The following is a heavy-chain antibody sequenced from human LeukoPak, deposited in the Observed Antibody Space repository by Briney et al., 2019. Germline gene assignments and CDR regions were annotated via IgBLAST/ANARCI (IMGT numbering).Heavy chain of an antibody. CDR3: ARGGGSYVFDY. CDR2: ISGSGGST. Sequence: GGSLRLSCAASGFTFSSYAMSWVRQAPGKGLEWVSAISGSGGSTYYADSVKGRFTISRDNSKNTLYLQMNSLRAEDTAVCYCARGGGSYVFDYWGQGTLVTVSS. D-gene: IGHD1-26*01. V-gene: IGHV3-23*01. CDR1: GFTFSSYA. J-gene: IGHJ4*02.